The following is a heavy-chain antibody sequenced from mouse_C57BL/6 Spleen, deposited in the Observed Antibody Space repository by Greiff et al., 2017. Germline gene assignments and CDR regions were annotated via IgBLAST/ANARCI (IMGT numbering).Heavy chain of an antibody. Sequence: QVQLQQSGAELVRPGASVTLSCKASGYTFTDYEMHWVKQTPVHGLEWIGAIDPETGGTAYNQKFKGKAILTADKSSSTAYMELRSLTSEDSAVYYCTRRTDDYDHFDYWGQGTTLTVSS. D-gene: IGHD2-4*01. J-gene: IGHJ2*01. CDR1: GYTFTDYE. CDR3: TRRTDDYDHFDY. V-gene: IGHV1-15*01. CDR2: IDPETGGT.